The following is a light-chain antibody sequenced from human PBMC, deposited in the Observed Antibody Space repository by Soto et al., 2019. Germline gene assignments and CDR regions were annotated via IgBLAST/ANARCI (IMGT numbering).Light chain of an antibody. V-gene: IGLV1-40*01. Sequence: QSALTQPPSVSGAPGQRVTISCTGSSSNIGAGYDVHWYQQLPGTAPKLLIYGNSNRPSGVPDRFSGSKTGTSASLAITGLQAEDEADYYCCSYTGDHPRFYVCGTGTKVTVL. CDR3: CSYTGDHPRFYV. J-gene: IGLJ1*01. CDR1: SSNIGAGYD. CDR2: GNS.